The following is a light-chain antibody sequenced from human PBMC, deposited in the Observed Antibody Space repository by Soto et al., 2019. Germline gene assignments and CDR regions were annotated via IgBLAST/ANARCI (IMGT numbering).Light chain of an antibody. J-gene: IGLJ6*01. CDR3: ASYTTTSPPFV. CDR1: SSDIGGYNY. CDR2: EVT. V-gene: IGLV2-14*01. Sequence: QSALTQPASVSGSPGQSITISCTGTSSDIGGYNYVSWYQQHPGKAPKLVISEVTNRPSGVSNRFSGSKSGNTASLTTSGPKTEDEADYYCASYTTTSPPFVFGPGTKLPAL.